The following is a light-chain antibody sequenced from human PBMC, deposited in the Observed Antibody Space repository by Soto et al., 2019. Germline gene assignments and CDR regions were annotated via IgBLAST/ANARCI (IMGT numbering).Light chain of an antibody. CDR1: QSISSY. V-gene: IGKV1-39*01. J-gene: IGKJ1*01. CDR2: AAS. Sequence: DIPLTQSPPAVSASVGDRVPVTCRASQSISSYLNWYQQKPGKAPKLLIYAASSLQSGVPSRFSGSVSGTDFTLTISSLQPEDFATYYCQQSYSTPRTFGQGTKVDI. CDR3: QQSYSTPRT.